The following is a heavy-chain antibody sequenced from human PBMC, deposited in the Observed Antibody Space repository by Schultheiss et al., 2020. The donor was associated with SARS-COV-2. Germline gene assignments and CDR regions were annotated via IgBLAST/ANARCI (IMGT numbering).Heavy chain of an antibody. Sequence: GESLKISCAASGFTFSDHYMDWVRQAPGKGLEWVSAISGSGGSTYYADSVKGRFSISRDTSKNTLYLEMNSVRAEDTAVYYCTKRNWLDFWGQGTLVTVSS. J-gene: IGHJ4*02. CDR2: ISGSGGST. D-gene: IGHD1-1*01. CDR3: TKRNWLDF. CDR1: GFTFSDHY. V-gene: IGHV3-23*01.